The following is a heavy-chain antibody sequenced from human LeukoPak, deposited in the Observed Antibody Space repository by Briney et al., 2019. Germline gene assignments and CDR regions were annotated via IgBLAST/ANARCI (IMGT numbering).Heavy chain of an antibody. D-gene: IGHD5-12*01. Sequence: TSETLSLTCSVSGYSISSGFYWVWIRQPPGKGLEWIGSIYHSGRTYYNPSLKSRVTISVDTSKNQFSLKLSSVTAADTAVYYCARTWPPKDVWGKGTTVTVSS. CDR2: IYHSGRT. V-gene: IGHV4-38-2*02. CDR3: ARTWPPKDV. J-gene: IGHJ6*04. CDR1: GYSISSGFY.